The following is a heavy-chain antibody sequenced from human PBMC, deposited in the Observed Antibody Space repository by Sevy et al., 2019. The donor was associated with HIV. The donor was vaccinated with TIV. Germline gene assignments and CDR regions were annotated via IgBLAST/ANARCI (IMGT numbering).Heavy chain of an antibody. D-gene: IGHD2-2*01. CDR3: ARDCSSASCLWGMDV. J-gene: IGHJ6*02. CDR1: GFTFSSYA. CDR2: ISGSASST. V-gene: IGHV3-23*01. Sequence: GGSLRLSCAASGFTFSSYAMSWVRQAPGKGLEWVSAISGSASSTYYADSVKGRFTISRDNSKNTLYLLLNSLRAEDTAVYYCARDCSSASCLWGMDVWGQGTTVTVSS.